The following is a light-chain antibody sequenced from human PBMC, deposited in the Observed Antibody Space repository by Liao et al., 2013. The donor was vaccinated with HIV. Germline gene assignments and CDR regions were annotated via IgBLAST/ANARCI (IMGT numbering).Light chain of an antibody. V-gene: IGLV3-21*04. CDR2: YDS. J-gene: IGLJ3*02. Sequence: SYELSQPPSVSVAPGETARISCGGDNLGDKSVHWYQQKPGQAPVLVIYYDSDRPSGIPERISGSNSGNTATLTISGVEAGDEADYYCQVWDRVSDHRGVFGGGTKLTVL. CDR1: NLGDKS. CDR3: QVWDRVSDHRGV.